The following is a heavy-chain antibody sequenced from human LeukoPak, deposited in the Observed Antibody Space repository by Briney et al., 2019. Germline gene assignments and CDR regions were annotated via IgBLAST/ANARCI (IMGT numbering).Heavy chain of an antibody. Sequence: GGSLRLSCAASGFTFSSYSMNWVRQAPGRGLEWVSSISSSSSYIYYADSVKGRFTISRDNAKNSLYLQMNSLRAEDTAVYYCARDWDVVVPAAVAFDYWGQGTLVTVSS. CDR3: ARDWDVVVPAAVAFDY. CDR1: GFTFSSYS. V-gene: IGHV3-21*01. J-gene: IGHJ4*02. D-gene: IGHD2-2*01. CDR2: ISSSSSYI.